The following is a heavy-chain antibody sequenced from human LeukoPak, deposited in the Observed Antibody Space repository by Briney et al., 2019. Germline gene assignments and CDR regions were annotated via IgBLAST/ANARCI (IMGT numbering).Heavy chain of an antibody. D-gene: IGHD6-6*01. CDR2: IYYTGST. Sequence: SETLSLTCSVSGGSISGYYWSWLRQPPGEGLEWIRYIYYTGSTNYNPSLKGRVTISVDTSMNQFSLKLNTLTAADTAVYYCARISSSAPYFDYWGQGSLVSVSS. CDR1: GGSISGYY. CDR3: ARISSSAPYFDY. J-gene: IGHJ4*02. V-gene: IGHV4-59*08.